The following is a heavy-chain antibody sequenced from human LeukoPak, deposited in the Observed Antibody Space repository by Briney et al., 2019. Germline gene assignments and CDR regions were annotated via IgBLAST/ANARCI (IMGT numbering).Heavy chain of an antibody. D-gene: IGHD6-6*01. J-gene: IGHJ4*02. V-gene: IGHV3-23*01. CDR1: GFAFSSYA. Sequence: GGSLRLSCAASGFAFSSYAMSGVREPPGKGLEWVSVISRRDDYTYYAASVKGRFTISRDNSKNTLYLQMNTLPAEDTAVYYCAKEQSSSGFFDYWGQGTLVTVSS. CDR3: AKEQSSSGFFDY. CDR2: ISRRDDYT.